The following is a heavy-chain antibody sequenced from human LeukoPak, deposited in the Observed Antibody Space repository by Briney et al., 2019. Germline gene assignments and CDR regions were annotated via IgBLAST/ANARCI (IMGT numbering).Heavy chain of an antibody. J-gene: IGHJ4*02. D-gene: IGHD3-10*01. V-gene: IGHV4-38-2*02. Sequence: SETLSLTCTVSGYSISSGYYWGWIRQPPGKGLEWIGSIYRTGSTYYNPSLKGRVTISVDTSTNQFSLKLSSVTAADTAVYYCAGVSDGSGSYYFVYWGQGTLVTVSS. CDR2: IYRTGST. CDR1: GYSISSGYY. CDR3: AGVSDGSGSYYFVY.